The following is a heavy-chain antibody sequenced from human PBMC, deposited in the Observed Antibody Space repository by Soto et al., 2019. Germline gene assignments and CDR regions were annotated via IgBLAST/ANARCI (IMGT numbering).Heavy chain of an antibody. CDR1: GGSVSTANYY. J-gene: IGHJ5*02. CDR2: IYYSGST. Sequence: QVHLRESGPGLVKPSETLSLTCTVSGGSVSTANYYWTWIRQPPGKGLEWIGHIYYSGSTNYNPSLKSRVTISLDTSRNQFSLKLSSVTAADTAVYYCAREYHPWGQGTLVTVSS. CDR3: AREYHP. V-gene: IGHV4-61*01. D-gene: IGHD2-2*02.